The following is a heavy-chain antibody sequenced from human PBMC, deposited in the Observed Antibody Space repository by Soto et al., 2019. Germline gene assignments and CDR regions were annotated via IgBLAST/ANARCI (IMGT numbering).Heavy chain of an antibody. CDR2: IYPGDSDT. J-gene: IGHJ3*02. D-gene: IGHD6-13*01. CDR1: GYSFTSYW. Sequence: GESLKISCKGSGYSFTSYWIGWVRQMPGKGLEWMGIIYPGDSDTRYSPSFQGQVTISADKSICTAYLQWSSLKASDTAMYYCASLDEKLGSWLAPGAFDICGQGTRVTVSS. V-gene: IGHV5-51*01. CDR3: ASLDEKLGSWLAPGAFDI.